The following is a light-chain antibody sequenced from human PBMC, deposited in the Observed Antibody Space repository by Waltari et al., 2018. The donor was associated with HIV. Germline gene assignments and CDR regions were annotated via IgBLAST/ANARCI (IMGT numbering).Light chain of an antibody. CDR2: YAS. J-gene: IGKJ1*01. CDR1: QSVSSY. V-gene: IGKV3-11*01. Sequence: EIVLTQSPATLSLSPGERATLSCRASQSVSSYLAWYQQNPGQAPRLLIYYASNRATGIPARFSGSGSGTDFTLTISSLEPEDFAVYYCQQRSNWPPWTFGQGTKVEIK. CDR3: QQRSNWPPWT.